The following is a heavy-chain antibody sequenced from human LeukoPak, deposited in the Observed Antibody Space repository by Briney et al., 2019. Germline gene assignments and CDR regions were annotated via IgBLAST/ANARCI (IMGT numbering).Heavy chain of an antibody. CDR1: RFTFTTSD. V-gene: IGHV3-30*03. J-gene: IGHJ4*02. CDR2: ISYDGSNK. D-gene: IGHD5-12*01. CDR3: ASARALYGYGGYDEPYFDY. Sequence: GGSLRLSCAASRFTFTTSDMHWVRQAPGKGLEWVAVISYDGSNKYYVDSVKGRFTISRDNSKNTLYVQMNSLRPEDTAVYYCASARALYGYGGYDEPYFDYWGQGTLVTVSS.